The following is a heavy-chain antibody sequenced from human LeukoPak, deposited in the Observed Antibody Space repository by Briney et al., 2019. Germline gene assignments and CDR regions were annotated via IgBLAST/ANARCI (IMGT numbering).Heavy chain of an antibody. D-gene: IGHD3-16*01. Sequence: ASVKVSCKASGYTFTSYGISWVRQAPGQGLEWMGWISAYNGNTNYAQKLQGRVTMTTDTSTSTAYMELRSLRSDDTAVYYCARAGSIMITLGGAAFDYWGQGTLVTVSS. CDR3: ARAGSIMITLGGAAFDY. V-gene: IGHV1-18*01. J-gene: IGHJ4*02. CDR1: GYTFTSYG. CDR2: ISAYNGNT.